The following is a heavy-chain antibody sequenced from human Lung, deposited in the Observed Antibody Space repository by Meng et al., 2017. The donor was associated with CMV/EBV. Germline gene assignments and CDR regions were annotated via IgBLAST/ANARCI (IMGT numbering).Heavy chain of an antibody. Sequence: SGXXLVXPTETLTLTCTVSGFSLSNARMGVSWIRQPPGKALEWLAHIFSNDEKSYSTSLKSRLTISKDTSKSQVVLTMTNMDPVDTATYYCARIAEGYCSSTSCYTRDYFDYXGQGXLVTVSS. D-gene: IGHD2-2*02. CDR3: ARIAEGYCSSTSCYTRDYFDY. CDR1: GFSLSNARMG. J-gene: IGHJ4*02. CDR2: IFSNDEK. V-gene: IGHV2-26*01.